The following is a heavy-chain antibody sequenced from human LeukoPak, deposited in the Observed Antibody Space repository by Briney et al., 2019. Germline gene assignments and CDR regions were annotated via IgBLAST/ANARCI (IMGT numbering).Heavy chain of an antibody. J-gene: IGHJ3*02. CDR2: IYYSGST. Sequence: SETLSLTCTVSGRSISSSSYYWGWIRQPPGKGLEWIGSIYYSGSTYNNPSLKSRLTLSEYPSKTQFSLKQTSVTAPAPAVFFCARLPKEDAFDIWGQGTMVTVSS. V-gene: IGHV4-39*01. CDR1: GRSISSSSYY. CDR3: ARLPKEDAFDI.